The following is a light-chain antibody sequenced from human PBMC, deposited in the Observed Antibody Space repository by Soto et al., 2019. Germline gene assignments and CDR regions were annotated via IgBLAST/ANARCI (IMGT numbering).Light chain of an antibody. CDR2: GAF. J-gene: IGKJ1*01. CDR3: LQHNTFPWT. V-gene: IGKV1-17*03. Sequence: DIQITQSPPAMSASVGDRVTITCRASQGINDNLAWFQQKPGQVPKRLIYGAFSLQRGVPSRFSGSGSGTEFTLTISSLQPEDFATYYCLQHNTFPWTFGQGTKVDIK. CDR1: QGINDN.